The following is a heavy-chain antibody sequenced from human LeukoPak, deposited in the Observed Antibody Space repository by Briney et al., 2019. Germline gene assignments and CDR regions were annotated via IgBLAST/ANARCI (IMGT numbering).Heavy chain of an antibody. CDR1: GFTFSTYW. CDR2: ISSDGSIT. J-gene: IGHJ4*02. V-gene: IGHV3-74*01. Sequence: GGSLRLSCAASGFTFSTYWMHWVRQAPGKGLVWVSRISSDGSITGYADSVKGRFTISRDNAKNTLYLQMNSLRAEDTAVYYCARDVLRFRYYFDYWGQGTLVTVSS. CDR3: ARDVLRFRYYFDY. D-gene: IGHD3-3*01.